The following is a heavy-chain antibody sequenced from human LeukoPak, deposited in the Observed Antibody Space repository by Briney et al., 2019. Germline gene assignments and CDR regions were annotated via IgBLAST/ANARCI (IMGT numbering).Heavy chain of an antibody. CDR2: RKQDGSEK. J-gene: IGHJ4*02. D-gene: IGHD6-6*01. Sequence: GGSLRLSCAASRFTFSNYWMSWVRQAPGKGLEWVANRKQDGSEKYYVDSVKGRFTISRHNPKNSLYLQMNSLRAEDRAVYYCARDRGSSFYWGQGTMVTVSS. CDR3: ARDRGSSFY. CDR1: RFTFSNYW. V-gene: IGHV3-7*01.